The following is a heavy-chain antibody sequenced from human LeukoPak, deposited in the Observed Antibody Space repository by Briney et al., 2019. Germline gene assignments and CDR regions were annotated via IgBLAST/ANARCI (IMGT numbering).Heavy chain of an antibody. CDR3: ASQGAAAGGGTFDY. V-gene: IGHV4-59*01. CDR1: GGSISSYY. D-gene: IGHD6-13*01. Sequence: PSETLSLTCTVSGGSISSYYWSWIRQPPGKGLEWIGYIYYSGSTNYNPSLKSRVTISVDTSKNQFSLKLSSVTAADTAVYYCASQGAAAGGGTFDYWGQGTLVTVSS. J-gene: IGHJ4*02. CDR2: IYYSGST.